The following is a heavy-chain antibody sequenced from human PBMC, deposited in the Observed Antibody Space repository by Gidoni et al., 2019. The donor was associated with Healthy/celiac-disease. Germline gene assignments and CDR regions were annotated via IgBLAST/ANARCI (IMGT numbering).Heavy chain of an antibody. Sequence: QVQLQESGPGLVKPSETLSLTCTVSGGSISSYYWSWIRQPPGKGLEWIGYIYYSGSTNYNPSLKSRVTISVDTSKNQFSLKLSSVTAADTAVYYCARGVVRYFDLWGRGTLVTVSS. CDR2: IYYSGST. J-gene: IGHJ2*01. D-gene: IGHD2-15*01. V-gene: IGHV4-59*01. CDR1: GGSISSYY. CDR3: ARGVVRYFDL.